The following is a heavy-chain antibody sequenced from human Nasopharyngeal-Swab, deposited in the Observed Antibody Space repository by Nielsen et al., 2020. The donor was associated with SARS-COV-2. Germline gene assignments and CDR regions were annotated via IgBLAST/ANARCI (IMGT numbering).Heavy chain of an antibody. Sequence: GEFLKISCAASGFTFSSYWMHWVRQAPGKGLVWVSRINSDGSSTSYADSVKGRFTISRDNAKNTLYLQMNSLRAEDTAVYYCASLSYGDHAFDIWGQGTMVTVSS. J-gene: IGHJ3*02. V-gene: IGHV3-74*01. CDR2: INSDGSST. D-gene: IGHD4-17*01. CDR1: GFTFSSYW. CDR3: ASLSYGDHAFDI.